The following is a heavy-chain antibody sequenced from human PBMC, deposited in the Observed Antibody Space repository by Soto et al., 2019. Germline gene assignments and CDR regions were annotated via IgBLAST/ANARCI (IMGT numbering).Heavy chain of an antibody. CDR2: IIPIFDPP. J-gene: IGHJ3*02. CDR1: GGTFRSYA. V-gene: IGHV1-69*01. D-gene: IGHD6-19*01. CDR3: ARSGGSGGSDSFDI. Sequence: QVQLVQSGAEVKKPGSSVKVSCKASGGTFRSYAVNWVRQAPGEGLEWMGGIIPIFDPPKYAQKFQGRVMITADESTRTAYMELSNVRSEDTAVYYCARSGGSGGSDSFDILGQETMVTVSS.